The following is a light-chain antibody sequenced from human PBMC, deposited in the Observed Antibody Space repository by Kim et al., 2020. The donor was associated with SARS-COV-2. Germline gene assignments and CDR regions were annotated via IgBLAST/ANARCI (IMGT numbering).Light chain of an antibody. J-gene: IGLJ3*02. Sequence: QSVLTQPPSASATPGQRVTISCSGSTSNIGSNYVYWYQQFPGTAPKLLIYRNNQWPSGVPDRFSGSKSGTSASLAISGPRSEDEADYYCAAWDDSLSGWVFGGGTQLTVL. V-gene: IGLV1-47*01. CDR1: TSNIGSNY. CDR2: RNN. CDR3: AAWDDSLSGWV.